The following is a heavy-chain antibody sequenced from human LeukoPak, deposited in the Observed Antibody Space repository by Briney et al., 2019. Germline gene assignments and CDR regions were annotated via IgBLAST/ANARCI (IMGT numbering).Heavy chain of an antibody. J-gene: IGHJ3*02. CDR1: GFTFSSYG. CDR2: IYSGGST. CDR3: ARAQKDYYYDSSGYYAFDI. D-gene: IGHD3-22*01. V-gene: IGHV3-53*04. Sequence: PGGSLRLSCAASGFTFSSYGMHWVRQAPGKGLEWVSVIYSGGSTYYADSVKGRFTISRHNSKNTLYLQMNSLRAEDTAVYYCARAQKDYYYDSSGYYAFDIWGQGTMVTVSS.